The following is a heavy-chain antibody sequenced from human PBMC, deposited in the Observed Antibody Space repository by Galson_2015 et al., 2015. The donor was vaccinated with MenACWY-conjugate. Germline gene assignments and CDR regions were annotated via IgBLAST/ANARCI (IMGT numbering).Heavy chain of an antibody. CDR1: GFTFSSYT. D-gene: IGHD6-6*01. CDR3: AREASIYACEI. J-gene: IGHJ3*02. V-gene: IGHV3-30*01. Sequence: SLRLSCAASGFTFSSYTMHWVRQAPGKGLEWVAVISSEGSNKNYVDSAKGRFTISRDNSKSTVYLQMNAVRAEDTAVYYCAREASIYACEIWGQGTMVTVSS. CDR2: ISSEGSNK.